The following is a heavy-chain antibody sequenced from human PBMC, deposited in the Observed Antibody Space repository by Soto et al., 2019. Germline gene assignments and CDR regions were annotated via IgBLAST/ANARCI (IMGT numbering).Heavy chain of an antibody. Sequence: PSQTLSLTCAISGDSVSSNSAAWNWIRQSPSRGLEWLGRTYYRSKWYNDYAVSVKSRITINPDTSKNQFSLQLTSVTPEDTAVYYCARAGFRIVVVPAAMRYYYYGMDVWGQGTTVTVSS. J-gene: IGHJ6*02. CDR1: GDSVSSNSAA. V-gene: IGHV6-1*01. D-gene: IGHD2-2*01. CDR3: ARAGFRIVVVPAAMRYYYYGMDV. CDR2: TYYRSKWYN.